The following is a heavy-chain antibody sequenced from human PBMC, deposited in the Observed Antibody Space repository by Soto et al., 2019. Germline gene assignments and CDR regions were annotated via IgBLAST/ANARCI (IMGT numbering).Heavy chain of an antibody. J-gene: IGHJ5*02. Sequence: PSETLSLTCAVYGGSFSGYYWSWIRPPPGKGLEWIGEINHSGSTNYNPSLKSRVTISVDTSKNQFSLKLSSVTAADTAVYYCARKLGYCTNGVCSHANWFDPWGQGTLVTVSS. D-gene: IGHD2-8*01. V-gene: IGHV4-34*01. CDR2: INHSGST. CDR3: ARKLGYCTNGVCSHANWFDP. CDR1: GGSFSGYY.